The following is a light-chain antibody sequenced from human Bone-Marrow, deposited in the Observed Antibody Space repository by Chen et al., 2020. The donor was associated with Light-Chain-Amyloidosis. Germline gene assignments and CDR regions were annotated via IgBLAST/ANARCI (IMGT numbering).Light chain of an antibody. J-gene: IGLJ2*01. CDR3: QSADSSGTYEVI. V-gene: IGLV3-25*03. CDR1: DLPTKY. CDR2: RDT. Sequence: SYDLTQPLLGSVSPGQIGMITRSGDDLPTKYAYWYQQKPGQAPVLVIHRDTERPSGISERFSGSSSGTTATLTISGVQAEDEADYHCQSADSSGTYEVIFGGGTKLTVL.